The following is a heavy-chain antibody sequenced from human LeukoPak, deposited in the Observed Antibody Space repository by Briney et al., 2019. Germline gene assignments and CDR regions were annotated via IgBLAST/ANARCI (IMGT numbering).Heavy chain of an antibody. CDR3: ARAFWYYDSSGYLYYFDY. Sequence: SETLSLTCTVSGGSISSYYWSWIRQPPGKGLEWIGYIYYSGSTNYNPSLKSRVTISVDTSKNQFSLKLSSVTAADTAAYYCARAFWYYDSSGYLYYFDYWGQGTLVTASS. J-gene: IGHJ4*02. CDR2: IYYSGST. V-gene: IGHV4-59*01. CDR1: GGSISSYY. D-gene: IGHD3-22*01.